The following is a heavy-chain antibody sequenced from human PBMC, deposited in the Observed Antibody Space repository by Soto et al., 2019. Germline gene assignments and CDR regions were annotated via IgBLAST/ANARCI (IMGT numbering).Heavy chain of an antibody. CDR1: GGSFSGYY. D-gene: IGHD4-17*01. Sequence: PSETLSLTCAVYGGSFSGYYWTWIRQPPGTGLEWIGYIYRSGSTYYNPSLKSRVTISVDRSKNQFSLKLSSVTAADTAVYYCARGVTTVTTFDYWGQGTLVTVSS. V-gene: IGHV4-34*01. CDR2: IYRSGST. J-gene: IGHJ4*02. CDR3: ARGVTTVTTFDY.